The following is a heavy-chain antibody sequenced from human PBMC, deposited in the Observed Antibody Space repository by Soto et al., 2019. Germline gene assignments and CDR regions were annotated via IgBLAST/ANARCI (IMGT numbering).Heavy chain of an antibody. CDR3: ARYPSVVTADALRAFDI. D-gene: IGHD2-2*01. V-gene: IGHV4-31*03. CDR1: GVSISTGGYY. J-gene: IGHJ3*02. Sequence: QVQLQESGPGLVKPSQTLSLTCTVSGVSISTGGYYWSWIRQHPGKGLEWIAYIYHSGNTYNNPSLESRTTIPEDTSKNQFSLNLSSVTAADTAVYYCARYPSVVTADALRAFDIWGQGTMVTVSS. CDR2: IYHSGNT.